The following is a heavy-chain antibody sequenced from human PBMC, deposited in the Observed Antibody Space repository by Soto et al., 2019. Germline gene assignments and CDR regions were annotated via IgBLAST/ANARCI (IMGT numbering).Heavy chain of an antibody. CDR3: ARLYYYDSSGYTPTPHDAFDI. CDR1: GDSVSSNSAA. CDR2: TYYRSKWYN. D-gene: IGHD3-22*01. V-gene: IGHV6-1*01. Sequence: PSQTLSLTCAISGDSVSSNSAAWNWIRQSPSRGLEWLGRTYYRSKWYNDYAVSVKSRITINPDTSKNQFSLQLNSVTPEDTAVYYCARLYYYDSSGYTPTPHDAFDIWGQGTMVTVSS. J-gene: IGHJ3*02.